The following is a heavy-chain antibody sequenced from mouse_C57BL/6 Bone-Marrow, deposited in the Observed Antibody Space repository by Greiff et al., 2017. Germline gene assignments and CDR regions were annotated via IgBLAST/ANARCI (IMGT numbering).Heavy chain of an antibody. CDR1: GYTFTSYG. CDR2: IYPRSGNT. D-gene: IGHD1-1*01. V-gene: IGHV1-81*01. J-gene: IGHJ1*03. CDR3: ARPHYYGSSYVHFDV. Sequence: VQLQQSGAELARPGASVKLSCKASGYTFTSYGISWVKQRTGQGLEWIGEIYPRSGNTYYNAKFKGKATLTADKSSSTAYMALHSLTSEDSAVYFCARPHYYGSSYVHFDVWGTGTTVTVSS.